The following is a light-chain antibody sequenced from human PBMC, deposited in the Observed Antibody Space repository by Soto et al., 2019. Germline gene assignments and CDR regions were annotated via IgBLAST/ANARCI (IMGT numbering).Light chain of an antibody. CDR2: AAS. V-gene: IGKV1-12*01. CDR3: QQANSFPLT. Sequence: DLQMTQSPSSVSASVGDRVTITCRASRGISSWLAWYQQKPGKAPKLLISAASSLQSGVPSRFSGRGSGTDFTLTISRLQPEDFAAYYCQQANSFPLTFGGGTKVEIK. J-gene: IGKJ4*01. CDR1: RGISSW.